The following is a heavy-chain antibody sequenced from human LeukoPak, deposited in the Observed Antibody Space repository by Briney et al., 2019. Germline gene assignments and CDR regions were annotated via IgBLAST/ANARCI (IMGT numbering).Heavy chain of an antibody. CDR1: GASITTYY. D-gene: IGHD6-19*01. Sequence: SETLSLTCTVSGASITTYYWSWIRQSPGKGLEWIGYISYSRSSNYNPSLKSRVTTSVDTSKNQFSLKLTSVTAADTAVYYCTRGERLGLDSWGQGALVTVSS. V-gene: IGHV4-59*01. J-gene: IGHJ4*02. CDR2: ISYSRSS. CDR3: TRGERLGLDS.